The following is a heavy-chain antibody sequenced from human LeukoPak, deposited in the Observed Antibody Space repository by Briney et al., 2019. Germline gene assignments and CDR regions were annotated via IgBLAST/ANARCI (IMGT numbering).Heavy chain of an antibody. J-gene: IGHJ3*02. CDR1: GYTFSDYY. V-gene: IGHV1-2*02. CDR3: ARGPSDSSGYYYEGDAFGI. Sequence: ASVKVSCKASGYTFSDYYMHWVRQAPGQGLEWMGWITPNSGGTNYGQKFQGRVTMTRDTSITIVYMELSRLRSDDTAVYYCARGPSDSSGYYYEGDAFGIWGQGTVVTVSS. CDR2: ITPNSGGT. D-gene: IGHD3-22*01.